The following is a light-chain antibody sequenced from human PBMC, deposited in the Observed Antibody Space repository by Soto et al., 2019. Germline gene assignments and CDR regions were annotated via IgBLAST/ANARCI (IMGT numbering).Light chain of an antibody. Sequence: DIPMTQSPSSLSASVGDRVTLTCRASEMISIYLNWYQQKPGKAPKLLIYGASRLQSGVPSRFSGSESGTDFTLTISSLQPEDFATYYCLQDYNYPWTFGQGTKVEIK. CDR3: LQDYNYPWT. V-gene: IGKV1-39*01. J-gene: IGKJ1*01. CDR1: EMISIY. CDR2: GAS.